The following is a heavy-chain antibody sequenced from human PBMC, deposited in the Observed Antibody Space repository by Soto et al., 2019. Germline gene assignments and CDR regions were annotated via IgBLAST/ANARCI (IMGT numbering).Heavy chain of an antibody. Sequence: QVLLVESGGGLGKPGGSLRLSCVGSGFIVSDHYMTWIRQAPGKGLEWISYISSIGTTIYYADSVKGRFTISRDSAKNSLDLQMTSLIGDDTAVYFCARATYSGFGLDSWGQGTRVTVSS. CDR1: GFIVSDHY. CDR3: ARATYSGFGLDS. V-gene: IGHV3-11*01. J-gene: IGHJ4*02. D-gene: IGHD6-6*01. CDR2: ISSIGTTI.